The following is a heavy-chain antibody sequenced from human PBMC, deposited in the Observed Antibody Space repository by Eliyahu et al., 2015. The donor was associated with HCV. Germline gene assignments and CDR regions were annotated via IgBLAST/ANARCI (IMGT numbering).Heavy chain of an antibody. D-gene: IGHD2-8*01. CDR2: IYYSGST. CDR3: ARIRVLMVYVAFDI. Sequence: QLQLQESGPGLVKPSETLSLTCXVSGGSIXSSSYYWGWXRQPPGKGLEWIGSIYYSGSTYYNPSLKSRVTISVDTSKNQFSLKLSSVTAADTAVYYCARIRVLMVYVAFDIWGQGTMVTVSS. CDR1: GGSIXSSSYY. J-gene: IGHJ3*02. V-gene: IGHV4-39*01.